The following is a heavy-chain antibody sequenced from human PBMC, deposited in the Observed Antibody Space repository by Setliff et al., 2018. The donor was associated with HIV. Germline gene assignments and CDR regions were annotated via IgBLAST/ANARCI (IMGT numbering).Heavy chain of an antibody. CDR1: GGSISTSNYY. CDR2: VDYTGST. D-gene: IGHD1-26*01. Sequence: SETLSLTCTVSGGSISTSNYYWGWVRQPPGKGLEWVGNVDYTGSTYYNPSLKSRVTISVDTSKNQFSLRLNSVTAADTAVYYCARRARGGSSYYFDYWGQGTLVTVSS. V-gene: IGHV4-39*07. J-gene: IGHJ4*02. CDR3: ARRARGGSSYYFDY.